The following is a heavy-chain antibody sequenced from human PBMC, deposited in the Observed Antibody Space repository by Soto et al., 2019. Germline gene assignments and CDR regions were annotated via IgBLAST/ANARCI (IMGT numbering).Heavy chain of an antibody. V-gene: IGHV3-30-3*01. D-gene: IGHD1-7*01. CDR3: ARSPQLRTLDY. CDR1: GFTFSSYA. CDR2: ISYDGSNK. J-gene: IGHJ4*02. Sequence: QVQLVESGGGVVQPGRSLRLSCAASGFTFSSYAMHWVRQAPGKGLEWVAVISYDGSNKYYADSVKGRFTISRDNSKNTLYLQMNSLRAEDTAVYYCARSPQLRTLDYWGQGTLVTVSS.